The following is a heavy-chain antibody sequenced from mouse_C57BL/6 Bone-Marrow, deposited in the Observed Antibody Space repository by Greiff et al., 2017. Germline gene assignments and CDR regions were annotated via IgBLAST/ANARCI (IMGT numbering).Heavy chain of an antibody. V-gene: IGHV1-82*01. CDR3: ARLLPWFAY. CDR1: GYAFSSSW. Sequence: VQLQESGPELVQPGASVKISCKASGYAFSSSWMNWVKQRPGKGLEWIGRIYPGDGDTNYNGKFKGKATLTADNSSSTAYMQLSSLTSEDSAVYFCARLLPWFAYWGQGTLVTVSA. CDR2: IYPGDGDT. J-gene: IGHJ3*01. D-gene: IGHD1-1*01.